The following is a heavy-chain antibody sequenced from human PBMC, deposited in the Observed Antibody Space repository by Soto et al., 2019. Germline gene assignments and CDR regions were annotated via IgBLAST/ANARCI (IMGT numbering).Heavy chain of an antibody. V-gene: IGHV3-64D*08. Sequence: GGSLRLSCSASGFTFSSYTMHWVRQAPGKGLEYVSAISGNGGNTYYADSVKGRFTISRDNSKSTLYLQVSSLRAEDTAVYYCVKVRIATASSLYYYYGMDVWGQGTTVTVS. CDR1: GFTFSSYT. J-gene: IGHJ6*02. CDR3: VKVRIATASSLYYYYGMDV. D-gene: IGHD6-13*01. CDR2: ISGNGGNT.